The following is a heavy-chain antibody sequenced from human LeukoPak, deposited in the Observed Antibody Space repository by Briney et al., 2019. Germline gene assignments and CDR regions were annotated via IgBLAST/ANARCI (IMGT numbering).Heavy chain of an antibody. CDR3: TRVGYYDRSGYYSAPLDY. J-gene: IGHJ4*02. D-gene: IGHD3-22*01. V-gene: IGHV6-1*01. CDR2: TYYRSKWYN. CDR1: GDSVSSNSAA. Sequence: SQTLSLTCAISGDSVSSNSAAWNWIRQSPSRGLEWLGRTYYRSKWYNDYAVSVKSRITINPDTSKNQFSLQLNSVTPEDTAVYYCTRVGYYDRSGYYSAPLDYWGQGTLVTVSS.